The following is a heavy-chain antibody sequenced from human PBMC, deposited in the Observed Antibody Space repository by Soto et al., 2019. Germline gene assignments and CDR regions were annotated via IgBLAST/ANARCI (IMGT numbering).Heavy chain of an antibody. D-gene: IGHD6-19*01. Sequence: RASVKVSCKASGYTFTSYGISWVRQAPGQGLEWMGWISAYNGNTNYAQKLQGRVAMTTDTSTSTAYMELRSLRSDDTAVYYCARFYIPWLAIYHYFVMDVWGQGTTVTVYS. CDR3: ARFYIPWLAIYHYFVMDV. V-gene: IGHV1-18*01. J-gene: IGHJ6*02. CDR1: GYTFTSYG. CDR2: ISAYNGNT.